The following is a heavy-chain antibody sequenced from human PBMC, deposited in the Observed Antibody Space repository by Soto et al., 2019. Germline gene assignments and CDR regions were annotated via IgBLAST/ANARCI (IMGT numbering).Heavy chain of an antibody. D-gene: IGHD3-10*01. V-gene: IGHV4-59*08. J-gene: IGHJ5*02. CDR3: VRHWAGYYGSGSYHWFDP. CDR2: IYYSGST. Sequence: SETLSLTCTVSGGSISSYYWSWIRQPPGKGLEWIGYIYYSGSTNYNPSLKSRVTISVDTSKNQFSLKLSSVTAADTAVFYFVRHWAGYYGSGSYHWFDPWGQGTLVTVSS. CDR1: GGSISSYY.